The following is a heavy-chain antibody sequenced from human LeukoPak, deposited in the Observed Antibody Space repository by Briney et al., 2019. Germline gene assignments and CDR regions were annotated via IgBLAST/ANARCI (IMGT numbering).Heavy chain of an antibody. V-gene: IGHV4-59*01. J-gene: IGHJ4*02. Sequence: SETLSLTCTVSGGSINNYYLNWIRQAPGKALEWIGYINYSGSTNYNPSLKSRVTISVDTSNNQFSLKLNSVTAADTAVYYCAKIGTQRYSGNAFDYWGQGTLVTVSS. CDR2: INYSGST. D-gene: IGHD4-23*01. CDR3: AKIGTQRYSGNAFDY. CDR1: GGSINNYY.